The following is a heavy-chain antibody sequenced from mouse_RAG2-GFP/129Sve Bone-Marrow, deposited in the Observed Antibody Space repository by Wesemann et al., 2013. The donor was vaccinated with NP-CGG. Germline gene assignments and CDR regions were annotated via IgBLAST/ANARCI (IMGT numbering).Heavy chain of an antibody. V-gene: IGHV5-6-4*01. Sequence: LEWVATISSGGSYTYYPDSVKGRFTISRDNAKNTLYLQMSSLKSEDTAMYYCTRTYGNYDFDYWGQGTTLTVSS. CDR3: TRTYGNYDFDY. J-gene: IGHJ2*01. CDR2: ISSGGSYT. D-gene: IGHD2-1*01.